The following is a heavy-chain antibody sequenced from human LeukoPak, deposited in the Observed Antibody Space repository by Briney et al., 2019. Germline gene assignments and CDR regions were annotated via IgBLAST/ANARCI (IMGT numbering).Heavy chain of an antibody. CDR3: GRSLVDY. CDR1: GFTFNNYW. J-gene: IGHJ4*02. Sequence: PGGSLRLSCEASGFTFNNYWMNWVRQAPGKGLVWVSRINNEGSSTSYADSVKGRFTISRDNAKNTLYLQMNSLRAEDTAVYYCGRSLVDYWGQGTLVIVSS. CDR2: INNEGSST. V-gene: IGHV3-74*01.